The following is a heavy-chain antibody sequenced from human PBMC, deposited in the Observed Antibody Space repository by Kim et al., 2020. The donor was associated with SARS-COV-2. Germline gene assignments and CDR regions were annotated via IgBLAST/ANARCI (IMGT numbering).Heavy chain of an antibody. CDR2: LSYDGNNK. CDR3: VRSYSSSWHNFDY. J-gene: IGHJ4*02. Sequence: GGSLRVSCAASGFTFSTFAMHWVRQAPGKGLEWVTVLSYDGNNKTYADSVKGRFTVSRDNSKNTLDLQMNSLSAEDTAMYYCVRSYSSSWHNFDYWGQGTLVTVSS. V-gene: IGHV3-30*04. CDR1: GFTFSTFA. D-gene: IGHD6-13*01.